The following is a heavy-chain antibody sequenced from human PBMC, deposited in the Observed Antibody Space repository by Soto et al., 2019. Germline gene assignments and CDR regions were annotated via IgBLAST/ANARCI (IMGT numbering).Heavy chain of an antibody. CDR2: ISAYNGHT. J-gene: IGHJ3*02. CDR3: ARGNRIEAFDI. V-gene: IGHV1-18*01. D-gene: IGHD2-15*01. Sequence: ASVKVSCKASGYTFTSYAMHRVRQAPGQRLEWMGWISAYNGHTNYAQKLQGRVTMTTDTSTSTAYMELRSLRSDDTAVYYCARGNRIEAFDIWGQGTMVTVSS. CDR1: GYTFTSYA.